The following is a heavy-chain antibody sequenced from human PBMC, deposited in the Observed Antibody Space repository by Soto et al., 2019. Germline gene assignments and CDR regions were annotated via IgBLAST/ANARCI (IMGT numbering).Heavy chain of an antibody. CDR3: ARVSIAVAGFDD. Sequence: PGGSLRLSCAASGFTFSSYGMHWVRQAPGKGLEWVAVIWYDGSNKYYADSVKGRFTISRDNSKNTLYLQMNSLRAEDTAVYYCARVSIAVAGFDDWGQGTLVTVSS. CDR2: IWYDGSNK. J-gene: IGHJ4*02. CDR1: GFTFSSYG. V-gene: IGHV3-33*01. D-gene: IGHD6-19*01.